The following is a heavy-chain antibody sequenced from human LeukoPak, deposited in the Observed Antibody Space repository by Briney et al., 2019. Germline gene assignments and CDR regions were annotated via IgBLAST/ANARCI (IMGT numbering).Heavy chain of an antibody. CDR2: ISGNGGST. Sequence: GGSLRLSCAASGFTFSSYAMSWVRQAPGKGLEWVSTISGNGGSTYYADSVRGRFTISRDNSKSTLYLQMNSLRAEDTALYYCARPTSGWYAGGFDYWGQGILVTVSS. J-gene: IGHJ4*02. CDR1: GFTFSSYA. CDR3: ARPTSGWYAGGFDY. V-gene: IGHV3-23*01. D-gene: IGHD6-19*01.